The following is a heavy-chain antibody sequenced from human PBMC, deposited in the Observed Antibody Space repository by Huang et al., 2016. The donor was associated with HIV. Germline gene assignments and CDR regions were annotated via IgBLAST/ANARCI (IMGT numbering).Heavy chain of an antibody. Sequence: QVQLQESGPGLVKPSQTLSLTCTVSGGSISSGSYYWSWIRQPAGKGQEWIGHINTSGNTNFNPSLKSRVTISLDTSQNQFSLNLTSVTVADTAVYFCARDRLRSRFHHWGQGTLVTVSS. CDR1: GGSISSGSYY. CDR2: INTSGNT. V-gene: IGHV4-61*09. D-gene: IGHD6-6*01. CDR3: ARDRLRSRFHH. J-gene: IGHJ1*01.